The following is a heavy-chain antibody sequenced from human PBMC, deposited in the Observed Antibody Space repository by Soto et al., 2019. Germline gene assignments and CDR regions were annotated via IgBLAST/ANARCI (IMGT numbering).Heavy chain of an antibody. Sequence: EVQLVQSGAEVKKPGESLRISCKGSGYSFTSYWISWVRQMPGKGLEWMGRIDPSDSYTNYSPSFQGHVTISADKSISTAYRQWSRLKASDTAMYYCATPANYYDSSGYYFDYWGQGTLVTVSS. CDR3: ATPANYYDSSGYYFDY. D-gene: IGHD3-22*01. CDR2: IDPSDSYT. V-gene: IGHV5-10-1*03. J-gene: IGHJ4*02. CDR1: GYSFTSYW.